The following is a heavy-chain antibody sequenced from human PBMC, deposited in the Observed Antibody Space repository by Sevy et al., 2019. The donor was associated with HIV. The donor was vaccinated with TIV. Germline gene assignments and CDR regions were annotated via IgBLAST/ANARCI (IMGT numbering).Heavy chain of an antibody. J-gene: IGHJ4*02. V-gene: IGHV3-23*01. CDR3: AKGAMRGVVMKYYFDY. D-gene: IGHD3-22*01. CDR1: GFTFSSYA. CDR2: ISGSGGST. Sequence: GGSLRLSCAASGFTFSSYAMSWVRQAPGKGLEWVADISGSGGSTYYEDSVKGRFTISRDNSKNTLYLQMNSLRAEDTAVYYCAKGAMRGVVMKYYFDYWGQGTLVTVSS.